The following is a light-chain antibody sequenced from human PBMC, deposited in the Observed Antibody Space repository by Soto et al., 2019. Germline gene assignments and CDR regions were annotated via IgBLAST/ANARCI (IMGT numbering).Light chain of an antibody. Sequence: EIVMTQSPGTLSVSPGERVTLSCRASQSVRSKLVWYQRKPGQSPRLLIYDASTRATGMPGRFSGSGSGTEFTLTISSLQSEDFAVYYCQQRSSAITFGQGTRLEIK. CDR2: DAS. CDR3: QQRSSAIT. CDR1: QSVRSK. V-gene: IGKV3-15*01. J-gene: IGKJ5*01.